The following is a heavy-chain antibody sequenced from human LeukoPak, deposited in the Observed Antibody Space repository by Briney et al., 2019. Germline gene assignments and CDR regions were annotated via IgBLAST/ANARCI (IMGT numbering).Heavy chain of an antibody. CDR1: GGTFSSYA. CDR2: VIPIFGTA. J-gene: IGHJ5*02. V-gene: IGHV1-69*13. CDR3: ARAPGWLGRSPDQNWFDP. Sequence: GASVKVSCKASGGTFSSYAISWVRQAPGQGLEWMGGVIPIFGTANYAQKFQGRVTITADEFTSTAYMELSSLRSEDTAVYYCARAPGWLGRSPDQNWFDPWGQGTLVTVSS. D-gene: IGHD5-12*01.